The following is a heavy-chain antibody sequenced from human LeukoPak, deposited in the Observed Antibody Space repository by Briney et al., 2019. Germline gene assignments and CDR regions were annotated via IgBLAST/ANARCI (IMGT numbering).Heavy chain of an antibody. D-gene: IGHD3-3*01. CDR2: IKEDGSEK. V-gene: IGHV3-7*01. CDR3: ARQRFCDY. J-gene: IGHJ4*02. Sequence: GGSLRLSCAASGFTFISYWMNWVRQAPGKGLEWVANIKEDGSEKYYVDSVKGRFTISRDNAKNTLYLQMDSLRAEDTAVYYCARQRFCDYWGQGTLATVSS. CDR1: GFTFISYW.